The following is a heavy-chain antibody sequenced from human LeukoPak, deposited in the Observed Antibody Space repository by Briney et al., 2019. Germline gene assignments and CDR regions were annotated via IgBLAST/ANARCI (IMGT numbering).Heavy chain of an antibody. CDR1: GGSISSYN. CDR2: IYYSGST. Sequence: SETLSLTCTVSGGSISSYNWSWIRQPPGKGLEWIGYIYYSGSTNYNPSLKSRVTISVDTSKNQFSLKLSSVNAADTAVYYCAGDDYRAAYAFDIWGQGTMVTVSS. V-gene: IGHV4-59*08. D-gene: IGHD4-11*01. CDR3: AGDDYRAAYAFDI. J-gene: IGHJ3*02.